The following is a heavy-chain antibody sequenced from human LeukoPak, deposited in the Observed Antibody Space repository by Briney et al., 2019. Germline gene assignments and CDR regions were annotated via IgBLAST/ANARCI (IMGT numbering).Heavy chain of an antibody. CDR3: AKDSGSYSADY. D-gene: IGHD3-10*01. V-gene: IGHV1-46*01. J-gene: IGHJ4*02. CDR2: INPSDGDR. Sequence: ASVKVSCKASGYNFTTYKMHWVRQAPGQGLEWVGIINPSDGDRRNAQKFQGRVTMTRDTSTSTVYMELSSLRSEDTAVYYCAKDSGSYSADYWGQGTLVTVSS. CDR1: GYNFTTYK.